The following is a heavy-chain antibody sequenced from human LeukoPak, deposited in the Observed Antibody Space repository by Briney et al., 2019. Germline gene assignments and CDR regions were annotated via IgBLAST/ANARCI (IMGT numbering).Heavy chain of an antibody. Sequence: GGSLRLSCAASGFTFSGYSMIWVRQAPGKGLEWVSSISSTSSYIYYADSVKGRFTISRDNAKNSLYLQMNSLRAEDTAVYYCARDDTYYDSSGYYLDYWGQGTLSPSPQ. CDR3: ARDDTYYDSSGYYLDY. V-gene: IGHV3-21*01. D-gene: IGHD3-22*01. CDR1: GFTFSGYS. CDR2: ISSTSSYI. J-gene: IGHJ4*02.